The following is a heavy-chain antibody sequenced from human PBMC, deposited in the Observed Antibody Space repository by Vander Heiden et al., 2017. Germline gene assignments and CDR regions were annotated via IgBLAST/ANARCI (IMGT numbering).Heavy chain of an antibody. CDR1: GGSISTYY. V-gene: IGHV4-59*01. CDR3: ARETASGEFDY. D-gene: IGHD2-15*01. CDR2: IYFSGTT. J-gene: IGHJ4*02. Sequence: QVHLQESGPGLVKPSETLSLTCTVSGGSISTYYWSWIRQPPGKGLEWLGYIYFSGTTKYNPSLKSRVTMSVHMSKNQFSLNLTSVTAADTAVYYCARETASGEFDYWGQGALVTGSS.